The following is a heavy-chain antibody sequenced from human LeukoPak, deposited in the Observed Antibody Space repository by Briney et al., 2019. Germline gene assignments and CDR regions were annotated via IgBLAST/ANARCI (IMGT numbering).Heavy chain of an antibody. CDR2: IYYSGNT. V-gene: IGHV4-61*08. CDR3: ARDTYYYDSSSSWDDTFDI. Sequence: SETLSLTCTVSGGSISSGGYYWSWIRQPPGKGLEWIGHIYYSGNTNSNPSLKSRVTISVDTSKNQFSLKLSSVTAADTAVYYCARDTYYYDSSSSWDDTFDIWGQGTMVTVSS. CDR1: GGSISSGGYY. J-gene: IGHJ3*02. D-gene: IGHD3-22*01.